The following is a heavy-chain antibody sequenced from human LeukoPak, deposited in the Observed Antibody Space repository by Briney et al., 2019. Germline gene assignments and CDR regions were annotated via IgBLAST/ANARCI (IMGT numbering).Heavy chain of an antibody. J-gene: IGHJ1*01. CDR3: AKGTPGIAVAGTGYFQH. CDR1: GFTFSSYA. CDR2: VSESGGSI. D-gene: IGHD6-19*01. V-gene: IGHV3-23*01. Sequence: GGSLRLSCAASGFTFSSYAMSWVRQAPGKGLEWVSGVSESGGSIYYGDSVKGRFTISRDNSKNTLYLQMNSLRAEDTAVYYCAKGTPGIAVAGTGYFQHWGQGTLVTVSS.